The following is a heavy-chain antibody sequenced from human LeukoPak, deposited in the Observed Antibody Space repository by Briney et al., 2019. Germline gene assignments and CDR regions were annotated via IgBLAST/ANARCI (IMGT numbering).Heavy chain of an antibody. J-gene: IGHJ4*02. V-gene: IGHV3-30*18. CDR1: GFTFSSYG. Sequence: SGRSLRLSCAASGFTFSSYGMHWVRQAAGKWLEWVAVISYDGSNKYYADSVKGRFSISRDNSKNTLYLQMNSLRAEDTAVYYCAKLATSGYPDYWGQGTLVTVSS. CDR2: ISYDGSNK. D-gene: IGHD3-22*01. CDR3: AKLATSGYPDY.